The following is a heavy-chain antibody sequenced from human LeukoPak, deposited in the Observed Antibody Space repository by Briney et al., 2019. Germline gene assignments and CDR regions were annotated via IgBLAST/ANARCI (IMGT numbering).Heavy chain of an antibody. CDR1: GYSISSGYY. CDR2: IYRSGST. D-gene: IGHD2-2*01. J-gene: IGHJ6*03. V-gene: IGHV4-38-2*02. Sequence: SETLSLTCTVSGYSISSGYYWVWIRQPPGKGLEWIGSIYRSGSTNYNPSLKSRVTISVDTSKNQFSLKVSSVTAADTAVYYCARGDCSTTICYSPMDVWGKGTTVTVSS. CDR3: ARGDCSTTICYSPMDV.